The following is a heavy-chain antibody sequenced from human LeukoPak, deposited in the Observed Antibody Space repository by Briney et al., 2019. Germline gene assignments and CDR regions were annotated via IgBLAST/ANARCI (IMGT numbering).Heavy chain of an antibody. V-gene: IGHV3-23*01. CDR2: ISGTGAST. J-gene: IGHJ6*03. CDR3: ARDRVVVPAAIGIDYYYMDV. Sequence: TGGSLRLSCAASGFTFIDYAMSWVRQAPGKGLEWVSGISGTGASTYYTDSVKGQFTISRDNAKNTLYLQMNSLRAEDTAVYYCARDRVVVPAAIGIDYYYMDVWGKGTTVTVSS. CDR1: GFTFIDYA. D-gene: IGHD2-2*01.